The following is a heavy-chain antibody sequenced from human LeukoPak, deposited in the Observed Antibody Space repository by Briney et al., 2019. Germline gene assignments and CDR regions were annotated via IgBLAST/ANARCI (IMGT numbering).Heavy chain of an antibody. CDR1: GFTFSSYX. CDR2: ISSSSSYI. Sequence: XSCAAXGFTFSSYXMNWVRQAPGKGLEWVSSISSSSSYIYYADSVKGRFTISRDNAKNSLYLQMNSLRAEDTAVYYCARVRVVVPAAPMDYWGQGTLVTVSS. CDR3: ARVRVVVPAAPMDY. D-gene: IGHD2-2*01. J-gene: IGHJ4*02. V-gene: IGHV3-21*01.